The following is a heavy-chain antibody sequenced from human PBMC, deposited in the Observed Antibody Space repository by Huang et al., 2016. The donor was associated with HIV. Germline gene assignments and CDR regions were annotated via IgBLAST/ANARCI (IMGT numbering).Heavy chain of an antibody. CDR3: ARGFGINYNHEAFDV. Sequence: QIQLAQSGAEVKKPGASVKVSCKASGYTFTNYDINWVRQASGQGLEWMGWMNPKRCNGGYTKKFQGRVAILRNGSINTSYLEVTSLTSEDTAVYYCARGFGINYNHEAFDVWGQGTMVTVSS. V-gene: IGHV1-8*01. D-gene: IGHD3-10*01. CDR1: GYTFTNYD. CDR2: MNPKRCNG. J-gene: IGHJ3*01.